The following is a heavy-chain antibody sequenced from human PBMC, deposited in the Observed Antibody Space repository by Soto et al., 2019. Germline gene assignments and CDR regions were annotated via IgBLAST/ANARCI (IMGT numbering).Heavy chain of an antibody. CDR1: GGSISSSNW. V-gene: IGHV4-4*02. J-gene: IGHJ4*02. D-gene: IGHD5-12*01. Sequence: LEPLSLTCAVSGGSISSSNWWSWVRQPPGKGLEWIGEIYHSGSTNYNPSLKSRVTISVDKSKNQFSLKLSSVTAADTAVYYCARDGQGGYDDYWGQGTLVTVSS. CDR2: IYHSGST. CDR3: ARDGQGGYDDY.